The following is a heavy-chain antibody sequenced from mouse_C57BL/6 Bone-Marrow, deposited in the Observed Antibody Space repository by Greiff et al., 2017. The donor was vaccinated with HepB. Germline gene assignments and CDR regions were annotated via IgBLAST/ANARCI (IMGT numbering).Heavy chain of an antibody. CDR1: GYTFTDYY. CDR2: INPNNGGT. Sequence: EVQLQQSGPELVKPGASVKISCKASGYTFTDYYMNWVKQSHGKSLEWIGDINPNNGGTSYNQKFKGKATLTVDKSSSTAYMELRSLTSEDSAVYYCALITTDAYWYFDVWGTGTTVTVSS. CDR3: ALITTDAYWYFDV. D-gene: IGHD1-2*01. J-gene: IGHJ1*03. V-gene: IGHV1-26*01.